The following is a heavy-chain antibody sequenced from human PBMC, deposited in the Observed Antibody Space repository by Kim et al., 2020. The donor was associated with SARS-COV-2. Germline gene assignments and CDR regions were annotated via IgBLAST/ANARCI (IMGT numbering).Heavy chain of an antibody. J-gene: IGHJ5*02. V-gene: IGHV1-69*13. CDR2: IIPILGSE. CDR1: GGSFRSHT. D-gene: IGHD6-13*01. CDR3: ARHLGPIAAAGTEWFDP. Sequence: SVKVSCKASGGSFRSHTITWVRQAPGQGLEWMGGIIPILGSENYAQRFQGRLSITADESRTTAYMELSNLRSDDTAVYFCARHLGPIAAAGTEWFDPWG.